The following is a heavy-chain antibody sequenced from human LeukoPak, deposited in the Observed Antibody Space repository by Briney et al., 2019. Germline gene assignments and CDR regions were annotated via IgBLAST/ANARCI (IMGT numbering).Heavy chain of an antibody. D-gene: IGHD3-22*01. J-gene: IGHJ4*02. CDR1: GGTFSSYA. V-gene: IGHV1-69*13. CDR2: IIPIFGTA. Sequence: SVKVSCKASGGTFSSYAISWVRQAPGQGLEWMGGIIPIFGTANYAQKFQGRVTVTADESTSTAYMELSSLRSENTAVYYCARGRKGDTYYYDSSGYYYLDYWGQGTLVTVSS. CDR3: ARGRKGDTYYYDSSGYYYLDY.